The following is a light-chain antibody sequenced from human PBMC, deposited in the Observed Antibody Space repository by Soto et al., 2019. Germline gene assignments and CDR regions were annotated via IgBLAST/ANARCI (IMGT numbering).Light chain of an antibody. CDR2: DAY. V-gene: IGKV1-5*01. Sequence: IQMTQSPSTLSASVGDSVTISCRPSQNINTCLAWYHQKPGMAPKLLISDAYTLESGVPSRFSGSGSGPEFTLTISSLQPDDFGTYYCQQYNSFAWTFGQGTKVDI. J-gene: IGKJ1*01. CDR3: QQYNSFAWT. CDR1: QNINTC.